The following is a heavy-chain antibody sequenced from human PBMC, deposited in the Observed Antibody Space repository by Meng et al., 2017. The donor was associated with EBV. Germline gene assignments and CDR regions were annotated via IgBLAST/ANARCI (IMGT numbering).Heavy chain of an antibody. J-gene: IGHJ4*02. CDR1: GFSLSTSGVG. D-gene: IGHD1-26*01. CDR2: IYWDDDK. CDR3: AHSRVGATEFDY. V-gene: IGHV2-5*02. Sequence: QTPLKEPGPTPVKPTQTLTLTCTFSGFSLSTSGVGVGWIRQPPGKALEWLALIYWDDDKRYSPSLKSRLTITKDTSKNQVVLTMTNMDPVDTATYYCAHSRVGATEFDYWGQGTLVTVSS.